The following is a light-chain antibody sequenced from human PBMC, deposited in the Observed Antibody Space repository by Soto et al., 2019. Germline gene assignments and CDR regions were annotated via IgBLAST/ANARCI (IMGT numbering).Light chain of an antibody. Sequence: DTQMTQSPSTLSASVGDRVTITCRASQGISSWLAWYQQKPGKAPKLLIYDASSLESGVPSRFSGSGSGTEFTLTISSLQPDDFATYYCQQYNSYPGTFGQGTKVEIK. J-gene: IGKJ1*01. V-gene: IGKV1-5*01. CDR3: QQYNSYPGT. CDR2: DAS. CDR1: QGISSW.